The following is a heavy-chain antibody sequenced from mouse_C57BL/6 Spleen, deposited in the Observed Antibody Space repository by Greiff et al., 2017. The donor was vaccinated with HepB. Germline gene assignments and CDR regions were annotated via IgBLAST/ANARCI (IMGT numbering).Heavy chain of an antibody. CDR3: TRSELLPH. V-gene: IGHV1-15*01. D-gene: IGHD2-12*01. J-gene: IGHJ2*01. CDR1: GYTFTDYE. Sequence: VHLVESGAELVRPGASVTLSCKASGYTFTDYEMHWVKQTPVHGLEWIGAIDPETGGTAYNQKFKGKAILTADKSSSTAYMELRSLTSEDSAVYYCTRSELLPHWGQGTTLTVSS. CDR2: IDPETGGT.